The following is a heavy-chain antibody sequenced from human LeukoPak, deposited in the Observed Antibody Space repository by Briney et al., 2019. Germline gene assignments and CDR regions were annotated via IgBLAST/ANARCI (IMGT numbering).Heavy chain of an antibody. CDR1: GGSINGYY. V-gene: IGHV4-4*07. J-gene: IGHJ4*02. Sequence: SETLSLTCTVSGGSINGYYWGWIRQPAGKGLEWIGRIYTSDDTNYNPSLKSRVTLSVDTAKNQFSLKLNSVTAADTAVYYCARETVGYCSGGSCPYYFDYWGQGTLVTVSS. D-gene: IGHD2-15*01. CDR3: ARETVGYCSGGSCPYYFDY. CDR2: IYTSDDT.